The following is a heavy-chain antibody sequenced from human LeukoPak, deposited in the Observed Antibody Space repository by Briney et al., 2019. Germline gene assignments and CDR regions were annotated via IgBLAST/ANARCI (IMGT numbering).Heavy chain of an antibody. Sequence: GGSLRLSCAASGFTFSSYGMHWVRQAPGKGLEWVAVISYDGSNKYYADSVKGRFTISRDNSKNTLYLQMNSLRAEDTAVYYCAKDRVSGYYEGVDYWGQGTLVTVSS. D-gene: IGHD3-22*01. J-gene: IGHJ4*02. CDR1: GFTFSSYG. CDR2: ISYDGSNK. CDR3: AKDRVSGYYEGVDY. V-gene: IGHV3-30*18.